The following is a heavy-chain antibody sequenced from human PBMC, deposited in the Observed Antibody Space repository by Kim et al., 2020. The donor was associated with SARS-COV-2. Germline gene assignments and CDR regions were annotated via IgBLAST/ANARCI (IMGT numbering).Heavy chain of an antibody. CDR3: ARDLYCTNGVCYTWGQRNDY. Sequence: ASVKVSCKASGYTFTSYGISWVRQAPGQGLEWMGWISAYNGNTNYAQKLQGRVTMTTDTSTSTAYMELRSLRSDDTAVYYCARDLYCTNGVCYTWGQRNDYWGQGTLVTVSS. CDR1: GYTFTSYG. CDR2: ISAYNGNT. D-gene: IGHD2-8*01. J-gene: IGHJ4*02. V-gene: IGHV1-18*01.